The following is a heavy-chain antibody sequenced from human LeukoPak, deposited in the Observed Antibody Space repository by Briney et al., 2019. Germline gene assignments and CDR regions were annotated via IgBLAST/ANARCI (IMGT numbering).Heavy chain of an antibody. Sequence: PGRSLRLSCADSEFTFSRYGMHWVRQAPGKGLEWVALIWYDGSNKYYADSVKGRFTISRDNSKNTLYLQMNSLRAEDTAVYYCAREKQKYSSGWYCLDYWGQGTLVTVSS. J-gene: IGHJ4*02. CDR2: IWYDGSNK. D-gene: IGHD6-19*01. V-gene: IGHV3-33*08. CDR3: AREKQKYSSGWYCLDY. CDR1: EFTFSRYG.